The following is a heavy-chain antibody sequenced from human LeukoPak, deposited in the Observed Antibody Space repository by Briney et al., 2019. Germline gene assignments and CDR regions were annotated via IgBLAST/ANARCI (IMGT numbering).Heavy chain of an antibody. CDR1: GFTCSSYA. V-gene: IGHV3-30-3*01. Sequence: GGSLRLSCAGSGFTCSSYAMHWVRQARGKGLEWVAVISYDGSNKYYANSVKGRFTISRDNSNNTLYLQMTSLRAEDTAVYYCARAGTITYYYYGMDVWGQGTTATVSS. D-gene: IGHD5-24*01. CDR3: ARAGTITYYYYGMDV. CDR2: ISYDGSNK. J-gene: IGHJ6*02.